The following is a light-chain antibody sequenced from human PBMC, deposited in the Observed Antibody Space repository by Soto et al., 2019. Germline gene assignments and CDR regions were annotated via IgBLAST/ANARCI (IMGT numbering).Light chain of an antibody. Sequence: DIQMTQSPSSLSVSVGDRVTITCRASQSISSFLHWFQQKPGKAPKLLIYASFNLQSGAPSRFSGSGSGTDFTLTITSLQPEDFATYYGQQSYTTPYTFGQGTKLAI. V-gene: IGKV1-39*01. CDR2: ASF. CDR1: QSISSF. J-gene: IGKJ2*01. CDR3: QQSYTTPYT.